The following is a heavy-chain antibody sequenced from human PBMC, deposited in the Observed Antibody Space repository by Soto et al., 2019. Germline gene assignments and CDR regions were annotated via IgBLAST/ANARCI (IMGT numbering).Heavy chain of an antibody. CDR2: ITSGGTVF. V-gene: IGHV3-48*03. J-gene: IGHJ6*02. CDR3: ARGRYALGV. D-gene: IGHD3-9*01. Sequence: EVQLVESGGGLVQPGGSLRLSCAASGFNVGDYVMNWVRQAPGKGLEWISMITSGGTVFYYADSVRGRFAISRDDTENSLHLQMNSLRVEDTAMYYCARGRYALGVWGQGTTVTVSS. CDR1: GFNVGDYV.